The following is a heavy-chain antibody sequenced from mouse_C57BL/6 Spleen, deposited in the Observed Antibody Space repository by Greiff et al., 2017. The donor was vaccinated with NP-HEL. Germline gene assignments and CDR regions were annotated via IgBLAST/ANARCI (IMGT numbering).Heavy chain of an antibody. Sequence: VKLQESGAELVRPGASVTLSCKASGYTFTDYEMHWVKQTPVHGLEWIGAIDPETGGTAYNQKFKGKAILTADKSSSTASMELRSLTSEDSAVYYCTSPPTGTKAYWGQGTLVTVSA. V-gene: IGHV1-15*01. J-gene: IGHJ3*01. CDR2: IDPETGGT. D-gene: IGHD4-1*02. CDR1: GYTFTDYE. CDR3: TSPPTGTKAY.